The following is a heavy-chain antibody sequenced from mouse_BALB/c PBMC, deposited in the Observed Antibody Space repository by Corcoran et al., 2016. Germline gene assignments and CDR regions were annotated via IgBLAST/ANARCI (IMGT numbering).Heavy chain of an antibody. CDR1: GYTFSSYW. J-gene: IGHJ4*01. CDR2: ILPGSGST. Sequence: QVQLQQSGAELMKPGASVKISCKATGYTFSSYWIEWVKQRPGHGLEWIGEILPGSGSTNYNEKFKGKATFTADTSSNPAYMQLSSLTSEDSAVYYCARRGLGMDYWGQGTSVTVSS. CDR3: ARRGLGMDY. D-gene: IGHD3-3*01. V-gene: IGHV1-9*01.